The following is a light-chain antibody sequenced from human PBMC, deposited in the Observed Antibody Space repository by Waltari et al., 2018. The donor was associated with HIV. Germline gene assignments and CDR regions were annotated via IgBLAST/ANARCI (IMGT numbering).Light chain of an antibody. CDR1: SNDVGTYNL. CDR3: SSFTGINTWV. CDR2: EVN. V-gene: IGLV2-14*02. J-gene: IGLJ3*02. Sequence: QSALTQPASVSGSPGQSITISCTGTSNDVGTYNLVSCYQQHPAQPPKLIIYEVNTRPSGVSKRLTGSKAGNTASLPISGLQAEDEADYYCSSFTGINTWVFGGGTMVTVL.